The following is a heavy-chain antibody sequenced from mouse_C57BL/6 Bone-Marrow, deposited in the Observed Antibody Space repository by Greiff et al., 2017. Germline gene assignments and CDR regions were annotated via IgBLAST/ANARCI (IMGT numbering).Heavy chain of an antibody. CDR3: ARDTYEGYYPYARDY. D-gene: IGHD2-3*01. J-gene: IGHJ4*01. CDR1: GYTFTDYY. Sequence: QVQLQQSGPELVKPGASVKISCKASGYTFTDYYINWVKQRPGQGLEWIGWIFPGSGSTYYNEKFKGKATLTVDKSSSTAYMLLSSLTSEDSAVYSRARDTYEGYYPYARDYWGQGTSVTVSS. CDR2: IFPGSGST. V-gene: IGHV1-75*01.